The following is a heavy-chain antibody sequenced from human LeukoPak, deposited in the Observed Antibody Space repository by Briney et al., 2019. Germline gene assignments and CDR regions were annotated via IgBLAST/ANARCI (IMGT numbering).Heavy chain of an antibody. CDR3: ARRDKYYYDSSGPFDY. CDR1: GGSISSSSYY. Sequence: PSETLSLTCTVSGGSISSSSYYWGWIRQPPGKGLEWIGSIYYSGSTYYTPSLKSRVTISVDTSKNQFSLKLSSVTAADTAVYYCARRDKYYYDSSGPFDYWGQGTLVTVSP. CDR2: IYYSGST. J-gene: IGHJ4*02. D-gene: IGHD3-22*01. V-gene: IGHV4-39*01.